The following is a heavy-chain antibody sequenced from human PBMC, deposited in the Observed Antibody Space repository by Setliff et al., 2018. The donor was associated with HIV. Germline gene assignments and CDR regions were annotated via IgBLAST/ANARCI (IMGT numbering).Heavy chain of an antibody. J-gene: IGHJ6*02. CDR2: ISTYSDET. Sequence: GASVKVSCKASGDTFSSYAISWVRQAPGQGLEWMGWISTYSDETSYAQKLQGRVTMTTDTSTSAAYMELRRLRLDDTAVYYCARDVEHMMDVWGQGTTVTVSS. V-gene: IGHV1-18*01. CDR3: ARDVEHMMDV. CDR1: GDTFSSYA.